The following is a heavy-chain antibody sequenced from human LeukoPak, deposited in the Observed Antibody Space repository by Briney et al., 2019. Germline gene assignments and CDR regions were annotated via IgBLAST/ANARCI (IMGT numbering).Heavy chain of an antibody. CDR1: GGSISSYY. CDR3: ARGITFGGVIGNFDY. J-gene: IGHJ4*02. D-gene: IGHD3-16*02. V-gene: IGHV4-59*01. CDR2: IYYSGST. Sequence: SETLSLTCTVSGGSISSYYWSWIRQPPGKGLEWIGYIYYSGSTNYNPSLKSRVTISVDTSKNQFSLKLGSVTAADTAVYYCARGITFGGVIGNFDYWGQGTLVTVSS.